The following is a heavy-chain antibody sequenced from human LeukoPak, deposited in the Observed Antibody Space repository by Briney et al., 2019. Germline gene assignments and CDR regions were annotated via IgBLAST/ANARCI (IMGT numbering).Heavy chain of an antibody. V-gene: IGHV1-24*01. CDR2: FDPEDGET. CDR3: ATARVRKEYYDSSGYLYYFDY. Sequence: RASVKVSCKVSGYTLTELSMHWVRQAPGKGGEGRGGFDPEDGETIYAQTFQGRVTMTEDRSTDTAYMELSSLRSEDTAVYYCATARVRKEYYDSSGYLYYFDYWGQGTLVTVSS. D-gene: IGHD3-22*01. CDR1: GYTLTELS. J-gene: IGHJ4*02.